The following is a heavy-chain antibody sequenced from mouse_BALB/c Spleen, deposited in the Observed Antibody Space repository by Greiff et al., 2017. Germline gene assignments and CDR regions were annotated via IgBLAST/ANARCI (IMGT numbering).Heavy chain of an antibody. CDR3: AREEDYFDC. V-gene: IGHV5-17*02. CDR1: GFTFSSFG. CDR2: ISSGSSTI. J-gene: IGHJ2*01. Sequence: EVQGVESGGGLVQPGGSRKLSCAASGFTFSSFGMHWVRQAPEKGLEWVAYISSGSSTIYYADTVKGRFTISRDNPKNTLFLQMTSLRSEDTAMYYCAREEDYFDCWGQGTTLTVSS.